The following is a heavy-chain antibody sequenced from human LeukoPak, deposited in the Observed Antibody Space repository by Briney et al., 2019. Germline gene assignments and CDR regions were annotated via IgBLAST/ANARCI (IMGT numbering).Heavy chain of an antibody. J-gene: IGHJ4*02. Sequence: GGSLRLSCAASGLTFSSYWMHWVRQTPGKGLVWVSRINSDGSSTSYADSVKGRFTISRDNAKNTLYLQMNSLRAEDTAVYYCARDVGAAAFDYWGQGTLVTVSS. CDR2: INSDGSST. D-gene: IGHD6-13*01. CDR1: GLTFSSYW. V-gene: IGHV3-74*01. CDR3: ARDVGAAAFDY.